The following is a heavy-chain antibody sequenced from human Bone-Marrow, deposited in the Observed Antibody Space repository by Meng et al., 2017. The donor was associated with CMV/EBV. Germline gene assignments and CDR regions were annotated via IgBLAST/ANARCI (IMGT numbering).Heavy chain of an antibody. D-gene: IGHD2-2*01. CDR1: GFAFSSYW. V-gene: IGHV3-7*01. CDR3: AREGAGYCSSTSCYVTYYYYGMDV. Sequence: ETLSLTCAASGFAFSSYWMSWVRQAPGKGLEWVANIKQDGSEKYYVDSVKGRFTISRDNAKNSLYLQMNSLRAEDTAVYYCAREGAGYCSSTSCYVTYYYYGMDVWGQGTTFTVSS. J-gene: IGHJ6*02. CDR2: IKQDGSEK.